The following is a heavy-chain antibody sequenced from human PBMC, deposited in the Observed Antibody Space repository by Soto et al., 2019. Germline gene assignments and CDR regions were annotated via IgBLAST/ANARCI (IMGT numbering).Heavy chain of an antibody. J-gene: IGHJ5*02. V-gene: IGHV1-2*02. D-gene: IGHD1-1*01. CDR2: INPDSGVT. Sequence: ASVKVSCKASGYTFTAHYMHWVRQAPGQGLEWMGWINPDSGVTNYAQKFQDRVTMTRDTSINTVYMELDRLKSDDTAVYYCARVGLVARERGAWGQGTPVTVSS. CDR1: GYTFTAHY. CDR3: ARVGLVARERGA.